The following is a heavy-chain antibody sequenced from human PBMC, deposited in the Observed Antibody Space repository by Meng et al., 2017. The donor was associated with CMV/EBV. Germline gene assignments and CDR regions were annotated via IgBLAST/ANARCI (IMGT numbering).Heavy chain of an antibody. CDR2: ISSSSSYI. CDR1: GFTFGSYS. D-gene: IGHD2-2*01. CDR3: ARADDDHIVVVPAALNL. J-gene: IGHJ5*02. V-gene: IGHV3-21*01. Sequence: GESLKISCAASGFTFGSYSMNWVRQAPGKGLEWVSSISSSSSYIYYADSVKGRFTISRDNSKNTLYLQMNSLRAEDTAVYYCARADDDHIVVVPAALNLWGQGTLVTVSS.